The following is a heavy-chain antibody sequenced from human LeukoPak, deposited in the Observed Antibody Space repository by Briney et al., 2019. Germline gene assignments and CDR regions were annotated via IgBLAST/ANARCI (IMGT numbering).Heavy chain of an antibody. CDR2: IYPGDSDT. J-gene: IGHJ5*02. CDR1: GYSFTSYW. D-gene: IGHD3-16*02. CDR3: ARRRGGRYRDNWFDP. V-gene: IGHV5-51*01. Sequence: GESLKISCKGSGYSFTSYWIGWVRQMPGKGLEWMGIIYPGDSDTRYSPSFQGHVTISADKSISTAYLQWSSLKASDTAMYYCARRRGGRYRDNWFDPWGQGTLVTVSS.